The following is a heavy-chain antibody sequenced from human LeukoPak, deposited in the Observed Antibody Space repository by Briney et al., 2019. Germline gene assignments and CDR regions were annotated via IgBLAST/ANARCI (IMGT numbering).Heavy chain of an antibody. CDR1: GGSISSGGYY. J-gene: IGHJ4*02. Sequence: SQTLSLTCTVSGGSISSGGYYWSWLRQPPGKGLEWIGYIYHSGSTYYNPSLKSRVTISVDRSKNQFSLKLSSVTAADTAVYYCARDSPVAARLFDYWGQGTLVTVSS. D-gene: IGHD6-13*01. CDR2: IYHSGST. V-gene: IGHV4-30-2*01. CDR3: ARDSPVAARLFDY.